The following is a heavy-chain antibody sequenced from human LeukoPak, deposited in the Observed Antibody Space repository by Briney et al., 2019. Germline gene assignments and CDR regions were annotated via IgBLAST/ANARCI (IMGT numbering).Heavy chain of an antibody. CDR3: ATAPTRSGEPFDY. J-gene: IGHJ4*02. V-gene: IGHV4-4*07. Sequence: SETLSLTCSVSGGSISSYYWSWIRQPAGQGLEWIGRIYTSGSTYYNPTVKSRVTMSVDTAKTQFTLKLSSVTAADTTVYYCATAPTRSGEPFDYWGQGTLVTVSS. CDR2: IYTSGST. CDR1: GGSISSYY. D-gene: IGHD3-16*01.